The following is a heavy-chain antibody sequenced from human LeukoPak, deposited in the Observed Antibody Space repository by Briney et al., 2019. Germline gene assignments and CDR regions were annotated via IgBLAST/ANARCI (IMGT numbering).Heavy chain of an antibody. CDR3: ARDLGGNDPPMDV. CDR2: IYYSGST. V-gene: IGHV4-39*07. D-gene: IGHD1-26*01. Sequence: PSETLSLTCTVSGGSISSSSYYWGWLRQPPGKGLEWIGSIYYSGSTYYNPSLKSRVTISVDTSKNQFSLKLSSVTAADTAVYYCARDLGGNDPPMDVWGKGTTVTVSS. J-gene: IGHJ6*03. CDR1: GGSISSSSYY.